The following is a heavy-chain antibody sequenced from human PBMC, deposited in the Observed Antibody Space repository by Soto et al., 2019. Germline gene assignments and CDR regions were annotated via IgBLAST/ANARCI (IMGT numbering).Heavy chain of an antibody. CDR2: INHSGST. V-gene: IGHV4-34*01. J-gene: IGHJ6*02. CDR1: GGSFSGYY. CDR3: ASGQPRIAVAGTISRNYYGMDV. D-gene: IGHD6-19*01. Sequence: SETLSLTCAVYGGSFSGYYGSWIRQPPGKGLEWIGEINHSGSTNYNPSLKSRVTISVDTSKNQFSLKLSSVTAADTAVYYCASGQPRIAVAGTISRNYYGMDVWGQGITVTVSS.